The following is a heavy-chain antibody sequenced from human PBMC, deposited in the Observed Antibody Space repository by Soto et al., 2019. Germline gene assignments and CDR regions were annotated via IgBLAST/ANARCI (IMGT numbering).Heavy chain of an antibody. CDR3: ARAAVSENYYYYYGMDV. V-gene: IGHV3-21*01. Sequence: PGGSLRLSCAASGFTFSSYSMNWVRQAPGKGLEWVSSISSSSSYIYYADSVKGRFTISRDNAKNSLYLQMNSLRAEDTAVYYCARAAVSENYYYYYGMDVWGQGTTVTVSS. J-gene: IGHJ6*02. D-gene: IGHD6-25*01. CDR2: ISSSSSYI. CDR1: GFTFSSYS.